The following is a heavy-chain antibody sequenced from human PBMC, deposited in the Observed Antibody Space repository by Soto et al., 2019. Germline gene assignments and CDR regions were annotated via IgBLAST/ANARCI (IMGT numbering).Heavy chain of an antibody. J-gene: IGHJ6*02. Sequence: GASVKVSRKASGGTFSSYAISWVRQAPGQGLEWMGGIVPIFGTANYAQKFQGRVTITADESTSTAYMELSSLRSEDTAVYYCARDNLLRFLEWSPQTKTYYYYGMDVWGQGTTVTVSS. D-gene: IGHD3-3*01. V-gene: IGHV1-69*13. CDR3: ARDNLLRFLEWSPQTKTYYYYGMDV. CDR1: GGTFSSYA. CDR2: IVPIFGTA.